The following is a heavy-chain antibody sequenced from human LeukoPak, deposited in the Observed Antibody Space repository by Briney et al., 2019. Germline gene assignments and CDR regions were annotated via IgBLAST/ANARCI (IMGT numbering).Heavy chain of an antibody. Sequence: GASVKVSCTASGYTFTSYYMHWVRQAPGQGLEWMGWINPNSGGTNYAQKFQGRVTMTRDTSISTAYMELSRLRSDDTAVYYCARTLVWRVGAFDIWGQGTMVTVSS. V-gene: IGHV1-2*02. CDR1: GYTFTSYY. D-gene: IGHD4/OR15-4a*01. CDR3: ARTLVWRVGAFDI. CDR2: INPNSGGT. J-gene: IGHJ3*02.